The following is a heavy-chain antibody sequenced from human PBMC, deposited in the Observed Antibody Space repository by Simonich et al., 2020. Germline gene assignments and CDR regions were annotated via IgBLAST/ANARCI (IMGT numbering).Heavy chain of an antibody. CDR1: GYTFTCYY. D-gene: IGHD6-13*01. V-gene: IGHV1-2*02. CDR2: INPNGGGT. CDR3: ARGGVRSSSWYWYFDL. J-gene: IGHJ2*01. Sequence: QVQLVQSGAEVNKPGASVKVSCTASGYTFTCYYMHWVRPAPGQGLSRAAGKGRVWMGWINPNGGGTNYEKKFQGRVTMTRETSISTAYRGLSRLRSDDTAVYYCARGGVRSSSWYWYFDLWGRGTLVTVSS.